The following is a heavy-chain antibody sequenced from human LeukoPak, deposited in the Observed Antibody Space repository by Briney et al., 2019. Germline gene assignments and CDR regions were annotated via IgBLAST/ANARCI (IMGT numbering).Heavy chain of an antibody. CDR3: ARAGSGALRD. V-gene: IGHV4-59*12. D-gene: IGHD3-10*01. CDR2: IYYSGST. Sequence: PSETLSLTCAVYGGSFSSYYWSWIRQPPGKGLEWIGYIYYSGSTNYNPSLKSRVTISVDTSKNQFSLKLSSVTAADTAVYYCARAGSGALRDWGQGTLVTVSS. CDR1: GGSFSSYY. J-gene: IGHJ4*02.